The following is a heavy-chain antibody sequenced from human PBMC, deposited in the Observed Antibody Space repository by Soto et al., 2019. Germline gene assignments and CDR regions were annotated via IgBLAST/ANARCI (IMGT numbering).Heavy chain of an antibody. V-gene: IGHV3-53*01. J-gene: IGHJ4*02. Sequence: PGGSLRLSCTVSGFTVSSNCISWVRQAPGKGLEWVSFFDRDGRVYYADSVKGRFSISRDNYKNTLYLQMNSLRAEDTAVYYCAKSRIMYSSSWYYLEYWGQGTMVTVSS. D-gene: IGHD6-13*01. CDR2: FDRDGRV. CDR3: AKSRIMYSSSWYYLEY. CDR1: GFTVSSNC.